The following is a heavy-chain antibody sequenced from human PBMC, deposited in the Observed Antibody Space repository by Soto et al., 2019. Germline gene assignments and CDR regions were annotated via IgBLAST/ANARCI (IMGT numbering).Heavy chain of an antibody. V-gene: IGHV4-59*01. CDR1: GGSIRGYY. D-gene: IGHD3-22*01. CDR2: IYYSGST. Sequence: PSETLSLTCSVSGGSIRGYYWSWIRQPPGKGLEWIGNIYYSGSTKYNPSLKSRVALSIDMSKRQVSLKLSSVTAADTAVYYCARDSHYDSSDYYYNWLDPWGQGTLVTVSS. J-gene: IGHJ5*02. CDR3: ARDSHYDSSDYYYNWLDP.